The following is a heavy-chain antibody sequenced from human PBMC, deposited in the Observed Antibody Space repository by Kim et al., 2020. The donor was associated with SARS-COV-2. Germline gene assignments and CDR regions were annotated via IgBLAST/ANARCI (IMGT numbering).Heavy chain of an antibody. CDR2: ISSSSSYT. J-gene: IGHJ6*02. D-gene: IGHD3-16*02. Sequence: GGSLRLSCAASGFTFSDYYMSWIRQAPGKGLEWVSYISSSSSYTNYADSVKGRFTTSRDNAKNSLYLQRNSLRAEDTAGYYCARVGYDYVWGSYRDYYYYYGMDVWGQGTTVTVSS. CDR3: ARVGYDYVWGSYRDYYYYYGMDV. CDR1: GFTFSDYY. V-gene: IGHV3-11*05.